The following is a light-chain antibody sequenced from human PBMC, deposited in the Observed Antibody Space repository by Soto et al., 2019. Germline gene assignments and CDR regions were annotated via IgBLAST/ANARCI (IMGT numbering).Light chain of an antibody. CDR3: QHYNRWPWT. CDR1: QSISSN. J-gene: IGKJ1*01. V-gene: IGKV3-15*01. Sequence: EIVMTQSPATLSVSPGERATLSCRTSQSISSNLAWFQQRPGQAPRLLFYAASIRATGVPARFSGSGSGTEFTLTISSLQSEDFAVYFCQHYNRWPWTFGQGTKVEIK. CDR2: AAS.